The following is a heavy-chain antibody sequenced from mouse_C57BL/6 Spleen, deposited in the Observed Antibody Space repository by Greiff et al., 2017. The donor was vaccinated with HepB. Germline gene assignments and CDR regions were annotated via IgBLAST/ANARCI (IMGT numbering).Heavy chain of an antibody. CDR1: GYTFTDYY. D-gene: IGHD3-2*02. CDR3: AREGPDSSGYGFAY. CDR2: IYPGSGNT. V-gene: IGHV1-76*01. Sequence: VKLMESGAELVRPGASVKLSCKASGYTFTDYYINWVKQRPGQGLEWIARIYPGSGNTYYNEKFKGKATLTAEKSSSTAYMQLSRLTSEDSAVYFCAREGPDSSGYGFAYWGQGTLVTVSA. J-gene: IGHJ3*01.